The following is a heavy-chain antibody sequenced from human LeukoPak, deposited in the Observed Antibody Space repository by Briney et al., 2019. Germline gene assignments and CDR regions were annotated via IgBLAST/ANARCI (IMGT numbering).Heavy chain of an antibody. CDR1: GFTFSSYA. CDR2: ISGSGGST. CDR3: AKDRIQLWSYYFDY. V-gene: IGHV3-23*01. Sequence: QPAGSLRLSCAASGFTFSSYAMSWVRQAPGKGLEWVSAISGSGGSTYYADSVKGRFTISRDTSKNTLYLQMNSLRAEDTAVYYCAKDRIQLWSYYFDYWGQGTLVTVSS. J-gene: IGHJ4*02. D-gene: IGHD5-18*01.